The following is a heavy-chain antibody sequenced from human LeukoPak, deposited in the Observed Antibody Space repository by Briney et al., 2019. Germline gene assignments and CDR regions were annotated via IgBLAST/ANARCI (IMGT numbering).Heavy chain of an antibody. D-gene: IGHD5-18*01. CDR2: IYYSGST. Sequence: PSETLSLTCTVSGGSINNYYWSWIRQPPGKGLEWIGYIYYSGSTNYNPSLKSRVTISVDTSKNQFSLKLGSVTAADTAVYYCARGVIQLSTDAFDIWGQGTMVTVSS. V-gene: IGHV4-59*01. J-gene: IGHJ3*02. CDR1: GGSINNYY. CDR3: ARGVIQLSTDAFDI.